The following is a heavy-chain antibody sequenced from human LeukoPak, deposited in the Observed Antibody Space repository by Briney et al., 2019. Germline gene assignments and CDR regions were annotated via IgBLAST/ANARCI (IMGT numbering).Heavy chain of an antibody. V-gene: IGHV4-39*07. CDR2: IYYSGST. D-gene: IGHD5-18*01. J-gene: IGHJ4*02. Sequence: SETLSLTCTVSGGSISSSSYYWGWIRQPPGKGLEWIGNIYYSGSTYYNPSLKSRVTISVDTSKNQFSLKLSSMTAADTAVYYCARSRGYSYGTTFLDYWGQGTLVTVSS. CDR3: ARSRGYSYGTTFLDY. CDR1: GGSISSSSYY.